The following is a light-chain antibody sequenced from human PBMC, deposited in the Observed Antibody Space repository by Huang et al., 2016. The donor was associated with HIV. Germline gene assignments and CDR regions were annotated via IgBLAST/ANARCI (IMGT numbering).Light chain of an antibody. CDR2: GAS. V-gene: IGKV3-15*01. J-gene: IGKJ1*01. CDR3: QQYNDWPPWT. CDR1: QSVSGN. Sequence: EIVMTQSPATLSVSPGERATLSCRASQSVSGNLAWYQQKPGQAPRLLIYGASTRVTGIPARFSGSGSGTEFTLTISSLQSEDFAVYYCQQYNDWPPWTFRQGTKVEIK.